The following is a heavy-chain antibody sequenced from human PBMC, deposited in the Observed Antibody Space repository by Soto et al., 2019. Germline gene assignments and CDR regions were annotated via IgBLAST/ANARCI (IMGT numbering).Heavy chain of an antibody. V-gene: IGHV3-23*01. D-gene: IGHD2-21*01. Sequence: GGSLRLSCAASGFTFSNYVLSWVRQAPGKGLEWLSGISVGGDTTSYADSVRGRFTTSRDNSKNTMFLQMNSLRAEDTAIYYCAKDREASIYWGQGTLVTVSS. CDR1: GFTFSNYV. CDR2: ISVGGDTT. CDR3: AKDREASIY. J-gene: IGHJ4*02.